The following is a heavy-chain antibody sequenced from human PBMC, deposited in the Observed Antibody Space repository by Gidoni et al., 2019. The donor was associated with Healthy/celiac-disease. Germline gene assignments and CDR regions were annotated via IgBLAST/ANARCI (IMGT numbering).Heavy chain of an antibody. J-gene: IGHJ6*02. CDR3: ARDLRHGGGYGSGSYYNEYYYYGMDV. CDR1: GFTFSSDS. D-gene: IGHD3-10*01. CDR2: NSSRSSTI. V-gene: IGHV3-48*01. Sequence: EVQLVESGGGLVKPGGCLRLSCAASGFTFSSDSMNWVRQAPGKGLEWVSYNSSRSSTIYYADSVKDRFTISRDNAKNSLYLQMNSLRAEDTAVYYCARDLRHGGGYGSGSYYNEYYYYGMDVWGQGTTVTVSS.